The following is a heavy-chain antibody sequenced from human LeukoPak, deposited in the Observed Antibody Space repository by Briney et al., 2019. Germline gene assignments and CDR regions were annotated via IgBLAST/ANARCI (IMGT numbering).Heavy chain of an antibody. CDR3: ARDTTSWGSGTDMDV. D-gene: IGHD7-27*01. V-gene: IGHV3-21*01. Sequence: GGSLRLXCAASGFTFSSCSMNWGRQAPGKGLEWVSFISSSSSYIYYADSVKGRFTISRDNAKSSLYLQMNSLRAEDTAVYYCARDTTSWGSGTDMDVWGKGTTVTVSS. CDR1: GFTFSSCS. J-gene: IGHJ6*03. CDR2: ISSSSSYI.